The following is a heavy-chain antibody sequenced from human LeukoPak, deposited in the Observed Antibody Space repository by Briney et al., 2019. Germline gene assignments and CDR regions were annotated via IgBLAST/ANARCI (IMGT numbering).Heavy chain of an antibody. J-gene: IGHJ4*02. CDR1: GGSISSSSYC. CDR3: ARPRIRDGYNWEY. D-gene: IGHD5-24*01. CDR2: IYYSGST. Sequence: SETLSLTCTVSGGSISSSSYCWGWIRQPPGKGLEWIGSIYYSGSTYYNPSLKSRVTISVDTSKNQFSLKLSSVTAADTAVYYCARPRIRDGYNWEYWGQGTLVTVSS. V-gene: IGHV4-39*01.